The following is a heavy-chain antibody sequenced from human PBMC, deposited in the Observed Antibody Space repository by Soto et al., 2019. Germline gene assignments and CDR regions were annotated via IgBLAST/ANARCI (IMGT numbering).Heavy chain of an antibody. J-gene: IGHJ3*02. V-gene: IGHV3-30*18. CDR3: AKDLSYDAFDI. CDR1: GFTFSSYG. CDR2: ISYDGSNK. D-gene: IGHD1-26*01. Sequence: QVQLVESGGGVVQPGRSLRLSCAASGFTFSSYGMHWVRQAPGKGLEWVAVISYDGSNKYYADSVKGRFTISRDNSKNTLYLQMNSLRAEETAVYYCAKDLSYDAFDIWGQGTMVTVSS.